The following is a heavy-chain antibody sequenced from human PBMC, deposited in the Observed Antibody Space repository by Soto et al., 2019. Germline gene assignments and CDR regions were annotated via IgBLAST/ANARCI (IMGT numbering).Heavy chain of an antibody. CDR2: ISAYNGNT. Sequence: ASVKVSCKASGYTFTSYGISWARQAPGQGLEWMGWISAYNGNTNYAQKLQGRVTMTTDTSTSTAYMELRSLRSDDTAVYYCARVISGYGSGSPYNWFDPWGQGTLVTV. J-gene: IGHJ5*02. D-gene: IGHD3-10*01. V-gene: IGHV1-18*01. CDR1: GYTFTSYG. CDR3: ARVISGYGSGSPYNWFDP.